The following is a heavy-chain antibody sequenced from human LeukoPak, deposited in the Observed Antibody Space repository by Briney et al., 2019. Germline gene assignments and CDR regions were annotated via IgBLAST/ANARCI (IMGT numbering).Heavy chain of an antibody. J-gene: IGHJ6*03. D-gene: IGHD4-23*01. V-gene: IGHV4-39*07. CDR2: IYYSGST. Sequence: DPSETLSLTCTVSGGSISSSSYYWGWIRQPPGKGLEWIGSIYYSGSTYYNPSLKSRVTISVDTSKNQFSLKLSSVTAADTAVYYCGTTVVTFHYYYMDVWGKGTTVTVSS. CDR1: GGSISSSSYY. CDR3: GTTVVTFHYYYMDV.